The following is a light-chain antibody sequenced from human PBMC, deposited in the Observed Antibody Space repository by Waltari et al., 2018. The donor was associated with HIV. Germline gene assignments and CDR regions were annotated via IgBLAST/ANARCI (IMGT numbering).Light chain of an antibody. CDR2: EVS. J-gene: IGLJ2*01. CDR3: SSYTGSSTLVV. V-gene: IGLV2-14*01. CDR1: SSDIGGSTY. Sequence: QSALTQPASVSGSPGPSITISCTGTSSDIGGSTYYPCYQQHPGKAPKRMIYEVSYRPSGISNRFSGSKSGNTASLTISGLQADDEADYYCSSYTGSSTLVVFGGGTKRIVL.